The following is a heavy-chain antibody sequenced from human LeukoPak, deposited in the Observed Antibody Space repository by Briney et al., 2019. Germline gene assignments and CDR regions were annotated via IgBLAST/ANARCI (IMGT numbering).Heavy chain of an antibody. Sequence: GGSLRLSCTASGFTFSNYAMHWVRQAPGKGLEWVTFISYDGSEKYYADSVKGRFTISRDNAKNSLYLQMNSLRADDTAVYYCARGLVVIPAAIRTYYYYYMDVWGKGTTVTVSS. J-gene: IGHJ6*03. CDR3: ARGLVVIPAAIRTYYYYYMDV. CDR2: ISYDGSEK. D-gene: IGHD2-2*02. V-gene: IGHV3-30-3*02. CDR1: GFTFSNYA.